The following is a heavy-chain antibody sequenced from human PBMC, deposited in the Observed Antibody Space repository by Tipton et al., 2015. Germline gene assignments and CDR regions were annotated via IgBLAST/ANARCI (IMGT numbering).Heavy chain of an antibody. CDR2: ISESGGNT. V-gene: IGHV3-23*01. Sequence: SLRLSCAASGFTFSGYAMNWVRQAPGKGLEWVSSISESGGNTDYADSVKGRFTISRDNSNNTLYLQMSSLRPEDTAVYYCAKQFLDADWGQGTLVTVSP. CDR3: AKQFLDAD. CDR1: GFTFSGYA. J-gene: IGHJ4*02. D-gene: IGHD1-1*01.